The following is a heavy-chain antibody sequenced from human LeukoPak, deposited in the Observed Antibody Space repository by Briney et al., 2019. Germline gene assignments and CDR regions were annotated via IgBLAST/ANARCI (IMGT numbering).Heavy chain of an antibody. CDR3: ARAVTPYQLLHNWFDP. Sequence: SVKVSCKASGGTFSSYAISWVRQAPGQGLEWMGGIIPIFGTANYAQKFQGRVTITADESTSTAYMELSSLRSEDTAVYYCARAVTPYQLLHNWFDPWGQRTLVTVSS. J-gene: IGHJ5*02. CDR1: GGTFSSYA. V-gene: IGHV1-69*01. D-gene: IGHD2-2*01. CDR2: IIPIFGTA.